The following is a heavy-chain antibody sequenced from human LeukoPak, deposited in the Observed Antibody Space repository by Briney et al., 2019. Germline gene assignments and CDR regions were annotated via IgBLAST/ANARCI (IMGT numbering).Heavy chain of an antibody. J-gene: IGHJ4*02. CDR2: FYYSAST. CDR3: ARNYYDSSAYYYVLSYFDY. D-gene: IGHD3-22*01. Sequence: SETLSLTCTVSGGSISSSGYYWGWLRQPPGEGLEWIGSFYYSASTYYNPSLKSRVTISVDTSKNQFSLKLSSVTAADTAVYYCARNYYDSSAYYYVLSYFDYWGQGTLVTVSS. V-gene: IGHV4-39*01. CDR1: GGSISSSGYY.